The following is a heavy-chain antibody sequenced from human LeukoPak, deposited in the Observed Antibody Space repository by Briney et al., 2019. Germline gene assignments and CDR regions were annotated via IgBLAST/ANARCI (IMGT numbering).Heavy chain of an antibody. J-gene: IGHJ4*02. CDR1: GYTITGNY. CDR3: ASALRYFDWPFDY. CDR2: INPNSGGT. V-gene: IGHV1-2*02. Sequence: ASVKVSCKATGYTITGNYMHWVRQAPGQGLEWMGWINPNSGGTNYAQKFQGRVTMTRDTSISTAYMELSRLRSDDTAVYYCASALRYFDWPFDYWGQGTLVTVSS. D-gene: IGHD3-9*01.